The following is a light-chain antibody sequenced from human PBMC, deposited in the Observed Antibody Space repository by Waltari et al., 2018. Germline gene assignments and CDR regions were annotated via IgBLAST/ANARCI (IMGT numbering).Light chain of an antibody. V-gene: IGKV3-11*01. Sequence: EFVLTQSPATLSLSPGERATLSCRASQSVSSYLAWYQQKPGQAPRLLISDTSNRVTGIPARFSGSASGTDFTLTISSLEPEDFAVYYCQQRSNWPPIFTFGPGTKVDIK. CDR2: DTS. J-gene: IGKJ3*01. CDR3: QQRSNWPPIFT. CDR1: QSVSSY.